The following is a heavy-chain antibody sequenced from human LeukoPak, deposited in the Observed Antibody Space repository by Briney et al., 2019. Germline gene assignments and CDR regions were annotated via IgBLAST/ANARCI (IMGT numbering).Heavy chain of an antibody. V-gene: IGHV3-33*08. J-gene: IGHJ4*02. Sequence: PGGSLRLSCAASGFTFSSYGMHWVRQAPGKGLEWVAVIWYDGSNKYYADSVKGRFTISRDNSKNTLYLQMNSLRAEDTAVYYCARGVPGGYDSSGYYFGSFDYWGQGTLVTVSS. D-gene: IGHD3-22*01. CDR2: IWYDGSNK. CDR1: GFTFSSYG. CDR3: ARGVPGGYDSSGYYFGSFDY.